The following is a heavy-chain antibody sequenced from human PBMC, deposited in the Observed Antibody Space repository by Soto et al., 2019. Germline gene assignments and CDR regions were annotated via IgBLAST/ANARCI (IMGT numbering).Heavy chain of an antibody. Sequence: EVPLLESGGGLAQPGGSLRLSCSTSGFTFSTYAMNWVRQAPGKGLEWVSALSGSGGTTYYADSVRGRFTISRDNSKNTLFLQMNSLRDEDTALYYCAKQRAGYGSGSDTYFFDFWGQGTLVTVSS. J-gene: IGHJ4*02. CDR2: LSGSGGTT. D-gene: IGHD3-10*01. V-gene: IGHV3-23*01. CDR3: AKQRAGYGSGSDTYFFDF. CDR1: GFTFSTYA.